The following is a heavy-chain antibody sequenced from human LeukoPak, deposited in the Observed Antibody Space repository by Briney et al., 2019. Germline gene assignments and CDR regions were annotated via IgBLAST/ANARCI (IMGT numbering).Heavy chain of an antibody. Sequence: SETLSLTCTVSGGSISSYYWSWIRQPPGKGLEWIGYIYYSGSTNYNPSLKSRVTISVDTSKNQFSLKLTSVTAADTAVYYCARPRGSGSSTAFDCWGQGTLVTVSS. D-gene: IGHD1-26*01. CDR1: GGSISSYY. CDR2: IYYSGST. V-gene: IGHV4-59*12. CDR3: ARPRGSGSSTAFDC. J-gene: IGHJ4*02.